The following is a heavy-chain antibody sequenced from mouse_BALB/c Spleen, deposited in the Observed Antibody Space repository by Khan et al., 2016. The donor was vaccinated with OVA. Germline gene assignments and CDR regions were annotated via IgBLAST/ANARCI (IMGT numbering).Heavy chain of an antibody. CDR3: ARKSGSDFDY. CDR2: INPHIGET. D-gene: IGHD1-3*01. V-gene: IGHV1-20*02. Sequence: VQLKQSGPELVKPGASVKISCKASGYSFTGYFMNWVMQSHGKSLEWIGRINPHIGETFYNQKFTGKATLTVDESSSTAYMELRSLASEDSAVYYCARKSGSDFDYWGQGTTLTVSS. J-gene: IGHJ2*01. CDR1: GYSFTGYF.